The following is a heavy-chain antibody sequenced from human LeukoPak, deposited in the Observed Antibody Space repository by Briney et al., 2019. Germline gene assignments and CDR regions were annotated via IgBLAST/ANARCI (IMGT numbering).Heavy chain of an antibody. CDR1: GGSFSGYY. Sequence: SETLSLTCALYGGSFSGYYWSWIRPPPRKRVEWIGEINHSGSTNYNTSLTSRVTTSVDTSKNQFSLKLSSVTPADTALYNSGRGWYSDSPYHYMDVSRKRTTVTIYS. D-gene: IGHD4-11*01. J-gene: IGHJ6*03. V-gene: IGHV4-34*01. CDR2: INHSGST. CDR3: GRGWYSDSPYHYMDV.